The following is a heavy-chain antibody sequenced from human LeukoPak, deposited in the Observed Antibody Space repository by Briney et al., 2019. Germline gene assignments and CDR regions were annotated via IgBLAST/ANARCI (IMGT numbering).Heavy chain of an antibody. J-gene: IGHJ5*02. V-gene: IGHV3-53*01. Sequence: GGSLRLSCAASGFTVSSNYMSWVRQAPGKGLEWVSVIYSGGSTYYADSVKGRFTISRDNSKSTLYLQMNSLRAEDTAVYYCARDGIAVAGTHWFDPWGQGTLVTVSS. CDR1: GFTVSSNY. CDR2: IYSGGST. D-gene: IGHD6-19*01. CDR3: ARDGIAVAGTHWFDP.